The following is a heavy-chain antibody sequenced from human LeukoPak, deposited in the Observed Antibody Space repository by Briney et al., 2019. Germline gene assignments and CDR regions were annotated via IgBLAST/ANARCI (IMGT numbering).Heavy chain of an antibody. J-gene: IGHJ4*02. Sequence: NPSESLSLTCTLSGGSISSSSYYWGWIRQPPGKGLEWIGSIYYSGSTYYNPSLKSRVTISVDTSKNQFSLKLRSVIAVDTAVYFCARLGVEGAESDYWAQRTVVTVSS. CDR3: ARLGVEGAESDY. D-gene: IGHD1-26*01. CDR2: IYYSGST. CDR1: GGSISSSSYY. V-gene: IGHV4-39*01.